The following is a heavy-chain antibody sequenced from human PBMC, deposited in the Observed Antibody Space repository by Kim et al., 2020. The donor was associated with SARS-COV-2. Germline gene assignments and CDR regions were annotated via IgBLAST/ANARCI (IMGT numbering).Heavy chain of an antibody. J-gene: IGHJ4*02. Sequence: SVKVSCKASGGTFSSYAISWVRQAPGQGLEWMGGIIPIFGTANYAQKFQGRVTITADESTSTAYMELSSLRSEDTAVYYCAGEGLRPGPIDYWGQGTLVTVSS. D-gene: IGHD5-12*01. CDR2: IIPIFGTA. CDR3: AGEGLRPGPIDY. V-gene: IGHV1-69*13. CDR1: GGTFSSYA.